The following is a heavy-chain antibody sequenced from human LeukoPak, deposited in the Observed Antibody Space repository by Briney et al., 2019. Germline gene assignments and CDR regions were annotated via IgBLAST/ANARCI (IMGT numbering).Heavy chain of an antibody. CDR2: IRHDGSYQ. J-gene: IGHJ4*02. Sequence: GRALRLSCAASGFTFSSYGMHWVRQTPGKGLEWVAFIRHDGSYQQYADSVKGRFTVSRDNSKDTVYLQMNSLRTEDTAVYYCAKNRDSSDYPRDFDYWGQGSLVTVSS. D-gene: IGHD3-22*01. CDR1: GFTFSSYG. V-gene: IGHV3-30*02. CDR3: AKNRDSSDYPRDFDY.